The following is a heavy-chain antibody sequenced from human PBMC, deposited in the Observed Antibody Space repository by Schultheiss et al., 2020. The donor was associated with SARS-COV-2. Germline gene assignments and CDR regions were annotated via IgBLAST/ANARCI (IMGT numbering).Heavy chain of an antibody. Sequence: GESLKISCAASGFTFSSYGMHWVRQAPGKGLEWVAVIWYDGSNKYYADSVKGRFTISRDNSKNTLYLQMNSLRAEDTAVYYCAKKVERSNDAFDIWGQGTMVTVSS. D-gene: IGHD1-1*01. V-gene: IGHV3-33*06. J-gene: IGHJ3*02. CDR3: AKKVERSNDAFDI. CDR1: GFTFSSYG. CDR2: IWYDGSNK.